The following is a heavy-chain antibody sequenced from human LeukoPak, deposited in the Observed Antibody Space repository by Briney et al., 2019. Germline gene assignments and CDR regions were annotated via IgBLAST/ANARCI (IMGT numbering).Heavy chain of an antibody. J-gene: IGHJ4*02. D-gene: IGHD3-10*01. V-gene: IGHV3-30*03. CDR2: ISYDGSNK. CDR3: ARDPRPTSLLWFGELYAPFDY. CDR1: GFTFSSYW. Sequence: GGSLRLSCAASGFTFSSYWMSWVRQAPGKGLEWVAVISYDGSNKYYADSVKGRFTISRDNSKNTLYLQMNSLRAEDTAVYYCARDPRPTSLLWFGELYAPFDYWGQGTLVTVSS.